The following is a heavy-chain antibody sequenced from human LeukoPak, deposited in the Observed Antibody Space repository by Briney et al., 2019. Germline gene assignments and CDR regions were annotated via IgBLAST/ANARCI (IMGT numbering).Heavy chain of an antibody. CDR2: IKEDGGEI. J-gene: IGHJ4*02. CDR1: GFTFSSYW. D-gene: IGHD1-26*01. Sequence: GGSLRLSCAASGFTFSSYWMSWVSQAPGKGLGWVANIKEDGGEIHFVDSMKGRFTISRDNAKNSLYLQMNSLRGDDTAVYYCARSGYSHSWDYWGQGTLVIVSS. CDR3: ARSGYSHSWDY. V-gene: IGHV3-7*03.